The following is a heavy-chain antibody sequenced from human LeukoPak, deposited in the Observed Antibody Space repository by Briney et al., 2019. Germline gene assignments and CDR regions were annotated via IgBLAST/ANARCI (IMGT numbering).Heavy chain of an antibody. D-gene: IGHD3-10*01. CDR3: ARRRYGLGSYSDAFDI. CDR1: GFTFSNYD. V-gene: IGHV3-13*04. Sequence: SGGSLRLSCTASGFTFSNYDMHWVRQPTGKGLEWVSGIDTAGGTYYAGSVKGRFTISRENAKNSLSLQMNSLRAGDTAVYYCARRRYGLGSYSDAFDIWGQGTMVTVSS. J-gene: IGHJ3*02. CDR2: IDTAGGT.